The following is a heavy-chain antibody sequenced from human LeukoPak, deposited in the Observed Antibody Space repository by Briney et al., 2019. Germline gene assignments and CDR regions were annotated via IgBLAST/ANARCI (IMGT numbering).Heavy chain of an antibody. D-gene: IGHD6-13*01. CDR2: IKQDGSEK. Sequence: GGSLRLSCAASGFRLSTYWMSWVRQAPGNGLEWVANIKQDGSEKCYVDSVKGRFTISRDNGKNSLYLQMNSLRAEDTAVYYCARDGKSAALDYWGQGTLVTVSS. V-gene: IGHV3-7*01. CDR3: ARDGKSAALDY. CDR1: GFRLSTYW. J-gene: IGHJ4*02.